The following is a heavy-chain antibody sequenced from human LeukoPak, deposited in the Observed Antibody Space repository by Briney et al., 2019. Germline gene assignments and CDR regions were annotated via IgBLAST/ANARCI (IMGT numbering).Heavy chain of an antibody. V-gene: IGHV3-23*01. Sequence: GGSLRLSCVASGFTFSQYAMNWVRQAPGKGPEWVSVVSRSADSTYYADSVKGRFTISRDNSKNTLYLQMNSLRAEDTAVYYCARERGVGGSGTLDYWGQGTLVAVSS. J-gene: IGHJ4*02. CDR3: ARERGVGGSGTLDY. D-gene: IGHD3-10*01. CDR1: GFTFSQYA. CDR2: VSRSADST.